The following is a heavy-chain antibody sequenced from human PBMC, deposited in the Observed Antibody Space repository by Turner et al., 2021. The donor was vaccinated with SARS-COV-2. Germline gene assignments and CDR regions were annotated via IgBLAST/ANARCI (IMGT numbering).Heavy chain of an antibody. D-gene: IGHD1-26*01. Sequence: QVHLVESGGGVVQPGRSLRLSCAASGFTFSRYGMHWVRQAPGKGLEWVSIISYDGNNQGYADSVKGRITISRDNSKNTLYLQMNSLRAEDTAVYYCAKDRSFRGGTYLFDYWGQGTLVTVSS. CDR2: ISYDGNNQ. V-gene: IGHV3-30*18. CDR3: AKDRSFRGGTYLFDY. CDR1: GFTFSRYG. J-gene: IGHJ4*02.